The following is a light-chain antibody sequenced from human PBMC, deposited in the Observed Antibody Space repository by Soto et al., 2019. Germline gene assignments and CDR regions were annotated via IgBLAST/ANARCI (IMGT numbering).Light chain of an antibody. V-gene: IGKV1-5*03. Sequence: DIQMTQSRSTLSASVGDRVTITCRASQSISSWLAWYQQKPGKAPKLLIYNASSLESGVPSRFSGSGSGTEFTLTISSLQPDDFATYYCQQYRTFGQGTKLEIK. CDR1: QSISSW. CDR3: QQYRT. CDR2: NAS. J-gene: IGKJ2*01.